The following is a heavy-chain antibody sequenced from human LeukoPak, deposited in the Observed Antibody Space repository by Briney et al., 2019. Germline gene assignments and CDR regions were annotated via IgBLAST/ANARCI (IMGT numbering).Heavy chain of an antibody. Sequence: GGSLRLSCAASGFTFSSYGMHWVRQAPGKGLEWVSYISFSVNTKYYGDSVKGRFTISRDNAKNSLYLHMDSLRAEDTAVYYCARGAYSSGWAYFDHWGQGTLVTVSS. CDR2: ISFSVNTK. CDR1: GFTFSSYG. D-gene: IGHD6-19*01. J-gene: IGHJ4*02. V-gene: IGHV3-48*04. CDR3: ARGAYSSGWAYFDH.